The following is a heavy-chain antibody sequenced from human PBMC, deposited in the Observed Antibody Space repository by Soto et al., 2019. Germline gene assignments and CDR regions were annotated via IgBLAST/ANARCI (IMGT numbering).Heavy chain of an antibody. Sequence: VASVKVSCKASGYTFTSYGISWVRQAPGQGLEWMGGIIPIFGTANYAQKFQGRVTITADESTSTAYMELSSLRSEDTAVYYCARPDYGDYGYYYYGMDVWGQGTTVTVSS. CDR3: ARPDYGDYGYYYYGMDV. J-gene: IGHJ6*02. D-gene: IGHD4-17*01. V-gene: IGHV1-69*13. CDR1: GYTFTSYG. CDR2: IIPIFGTA.